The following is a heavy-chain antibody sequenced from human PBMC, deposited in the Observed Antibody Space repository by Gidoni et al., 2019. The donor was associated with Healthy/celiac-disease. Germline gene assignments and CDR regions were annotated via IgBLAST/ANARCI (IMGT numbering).Heavy chain of an antibody. Sequence: EVQLVDSGGGLVQPGGSLRLSCAASGFTFSSYAMSWVRQAPGTGLEWVSAISGRGGSTYYADSVKGRFIISRDNYKNTLYLQMNSLRAEDTAVYYCAKDGPSYGDPYFDYWGQGTLVTVSS. D-gene: IGHD4-17*01. V-gene: IGHV3-23*04. CDR1: GFTFSSYA. J-gene: IGHJ4*02. CDR3: AKDGPSYGDPYFDY. CDR2: ISGRGGST.